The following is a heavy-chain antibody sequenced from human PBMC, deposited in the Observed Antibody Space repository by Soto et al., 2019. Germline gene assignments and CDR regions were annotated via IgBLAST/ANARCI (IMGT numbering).Heavy chain of an antibody. V-gene: IGHV1-2*04. CDR2: INPNSGGT. D-gene: IGHD7-27*01. CDR3: AREGLTGDRGGAFDI. Sequence: ASVKVSCKASGYTFTGYYMHWVRQAPGQGLEWMGWINPNSGGTNYAQKFQGWVTMTRDTSISTAYMELSRLRSDDPAGYYCAREGLTGDRGGAFDIWGQGTMVTVSS. CDR1: GYTFTGYY. J-gene: IGHJ3*02.